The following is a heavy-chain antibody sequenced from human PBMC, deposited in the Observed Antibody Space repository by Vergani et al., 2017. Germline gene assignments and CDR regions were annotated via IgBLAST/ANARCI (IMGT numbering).Heavy chain of an antibody. V-gene: IGHV4-61*02. D-gene: IGHD3-3*01. CDR3: ARENYYDFWSGYHTYYYYYMDV. J-gene: IGHJ6*03. Sequence: QVLLQESGPGLVKPSQTLSLTCTVSGGSINSHNYYWSWIRQPAGKGLEWIGRIHTSGSTNYNPSLKSRVTMSEDTSKNQFSLNLTSVTAADTAVYYCARENYYDFWSGYHTYYYYYMDVWGKGTTVTVSS. CDR2: IHTSGST. CDR1: GGSINSHNYY.